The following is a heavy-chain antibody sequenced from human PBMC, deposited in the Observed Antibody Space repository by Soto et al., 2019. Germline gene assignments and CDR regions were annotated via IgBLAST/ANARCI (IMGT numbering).Heavy chain of an antibody. CDR3: ARAFDDSSGYYGGLGY. D-gene: IGHD3-22*01. CDR1: GGSISSGDYY. Sequence: QVQLQESGPGLVKPPQTLSLTCTVSGGSISSGDYYWSWIRQPPGKGLEWIGYIYYSGSTYYNPSLKNRITISVDTPKKQLALKLSSVTAADTAVYYCARAFDDSSGYYGGLGYWGQGTLVTVSS. J-gene: IGHJ4*02. CDR2: IYYSGST. V-gene: IGHV4-30-4*01.